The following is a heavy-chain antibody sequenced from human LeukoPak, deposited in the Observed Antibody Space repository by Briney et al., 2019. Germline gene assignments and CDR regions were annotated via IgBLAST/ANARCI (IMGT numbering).Heavy chain of an antibody. D-gene: IGHD4-23*01. Sequence: SETLSLTCTVSGGSTSSYYWSWIRQPPEKGLEWIGYIYYSGSTNYNPSLKSRVTISVDTSKNQFSLKLSSVTAADTAVYYCARTSVLDYGGNSFIWFDPWGQGTLVTVSS. CDR1: GGSTSSYY. J-gene: IGHJ5*02. CDR3: ARTSVLDYGGNSFIWFDP. CDR2: IYYSGST. V-gene: IGHV4-59*01.